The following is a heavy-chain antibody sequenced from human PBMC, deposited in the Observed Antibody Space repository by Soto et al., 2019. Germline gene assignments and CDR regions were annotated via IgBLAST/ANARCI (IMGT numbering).Heavy chain of an antibody. J-gene: IGHJ5*01. CDR2: IYKSATT. V-gene: IGHV4-30-4*01. CDR3: ARGRYCLTGRCFPNWFDS. CDR1: GDSISNLDYF. Sequence: SETLSLTCSVSGDSISNLDYFWAWIRQPPGQALEYIGYIYKSATTYYNPSFESRVAISVNTSKSQFSLNVTSVTAADTAVYFCARGRYCLTGRCFPNWFDSWGQGALVTVSS. D-gene: IGHD7-27*01.